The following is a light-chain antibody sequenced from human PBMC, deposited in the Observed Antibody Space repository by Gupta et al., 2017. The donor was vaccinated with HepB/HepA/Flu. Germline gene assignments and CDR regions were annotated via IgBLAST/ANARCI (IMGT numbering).Light chain of an antibody. CDR2: AAS. Sequence: DIQLTQSSSSLSASVGDRVTITCRASQSISTNLNWYQQKPGKAPELLLYAASSLQSGVPSRFRGSGSGTDFTLTIGSLQPEDFATYYCQQTYSTLMFSFGQGTKLEIK. J-gene: IGKJ2*03. CDR3: QQTYSTLMFS. V-gene: IGKV1-39*01. CDR1: QSISTN.